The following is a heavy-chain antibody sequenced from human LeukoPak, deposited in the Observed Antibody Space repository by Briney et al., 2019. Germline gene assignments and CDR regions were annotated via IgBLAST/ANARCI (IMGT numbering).Heavy chain of an antibody. D-gene: IGHD1-14*01. CDR3: AKKGGTSRITDFFDY. CDR1: GFTFSRYA. V-gene: IGHV3-23*01. J-gene: IGHJ4*02. Sequence: GGPLRLSCAASGFTFSRYAMSGVREAPGEGLEWVLVIGSSDGNTYYADYVNGRFTISRAKSKNTLYLQMNMQRAEDTAVDYCAKKGGTSRITDFFDYWGQGTLVTVSS. CDR2: IGSSDGNT.